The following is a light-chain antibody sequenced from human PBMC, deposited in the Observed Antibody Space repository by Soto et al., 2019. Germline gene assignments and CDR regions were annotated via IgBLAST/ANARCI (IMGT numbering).Light chain of an antibody. CDR3: QQRSNWPLT. CDR2: DAS. J-gene: IGKJ4*01. Sequence: DIVLTQSPATLSLSPGARATLSCRASQSVSSSLAWYKQKPGQTPRLLIYDASNRATGIPARFNGSGSGTDFTLTVSSLEPEDFAVYYCQQRSNWPLTFGGGTKVEIK. CDR1: QSVSSS. V-gene: IGKV3-11*01.